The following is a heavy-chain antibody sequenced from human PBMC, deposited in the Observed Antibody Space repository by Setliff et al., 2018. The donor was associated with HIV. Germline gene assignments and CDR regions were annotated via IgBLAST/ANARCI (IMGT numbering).Heavy chain of an antibody. CDR1: GGTFSTYA. J-gene: IGHJ4*02. V-gene: IGHV1-69*13. D-gene: IGHD3-22*01. CDR2: IIPIFGTP. Sequence: SVKVSCKASGGTFSTYALSWVRQAPGQGLEWMGGIIPIFGTPTYSQKFQGRVTITADESTTTAYMELSSLRSEDTAVYYCARIPNHSSGFDYWGQGTPVTVSS. CDR3: ARIPNHSSGFDY.